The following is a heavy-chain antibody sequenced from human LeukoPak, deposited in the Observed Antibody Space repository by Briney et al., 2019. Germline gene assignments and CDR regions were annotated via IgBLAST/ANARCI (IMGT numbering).Heavy chain of an antibody. Sequence: GGSLRLSCTASGFTFSSYSMNWVRQAPGKGLEWVSYISSSSSTIYYADSVKGRFTISRDNAKNSLYLQMNSLRAEDTAVYYCAKDRGLLPHWGQGTLVTVSS. V-gene: IGHV3-48*04. CDR1: GFTFSSYS. D-gene: IGHD2-15*01. CDR3: AKDRGLLPH. J-gene: IGHJ4*02. CDR2: ISSSSSTI.